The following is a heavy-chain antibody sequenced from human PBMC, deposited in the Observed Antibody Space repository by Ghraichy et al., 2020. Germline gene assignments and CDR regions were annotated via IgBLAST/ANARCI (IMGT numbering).Heavy chain of an antibody. CDR3: ARVARIAARHGFFDY. CDR1: GGSFSGYY. V-gene: IGHV4-34*01. D-gene: IGHD6-6*01. Sequence: SETLSLTCAVYGGSFSGYYWSWIRQPPGKGLEWIGEINHSGSTNYNPSLKSRVTISVDTSKNQFSLKLSSVTAADTAVYYCARVARIAARHGFFDYWGQGTLVTVSS. CDR2: INHSGST. J-gene: IGHJ4*02.